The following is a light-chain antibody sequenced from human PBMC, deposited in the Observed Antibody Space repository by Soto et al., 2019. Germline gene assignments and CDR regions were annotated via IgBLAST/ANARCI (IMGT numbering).Light chain of an antibody. CDR2: KAS. V-gene: IGKV1-5*03. CDR1: QSISSW. CDR3: QQYNSYGT. J-gene: IGKJ1*01. Sequence: DIQMTQSPSTLSASVGDRVTITCRASQSISSWLAWYQQKPGKAPKLLIYKASSLESGVPSRFSGSGSGTKFTLTISSLQPDDFATYYCQQYNSYGTFGQGTKVDIK.